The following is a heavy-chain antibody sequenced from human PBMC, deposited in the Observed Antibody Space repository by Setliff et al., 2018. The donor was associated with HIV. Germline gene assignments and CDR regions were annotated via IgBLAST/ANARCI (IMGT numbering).Heavy chain of an antibody. Sequence: SETLSLTCTVSGGSISSYYWSWIRQPPGKGLEWIGYIYTSGSTNYNPSLKSRVTISVDTSKNQFSLKLSSGSSADTAVYYCARDRGYCSGGSCYPWHYYYYMDVWGKGATVTVSS. CDR1: GGSISSYY. J-gene: IGHJ6*03. D-gene: IGHD2-15*01. V-gene: IGHV4-4*08. CDR3: ARDRGYCSGGSCYPWHYYYYMDV. CDR2: IYTSGST.